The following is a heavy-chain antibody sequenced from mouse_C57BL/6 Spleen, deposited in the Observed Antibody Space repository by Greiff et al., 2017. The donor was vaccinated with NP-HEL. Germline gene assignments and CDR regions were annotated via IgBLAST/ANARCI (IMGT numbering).Heavy chain of an antibody. Sequence: QVHVKQSGPGLVQPSQSLSITCTVSGFSLTSYGVHWVRQSPGKGLEWLGVIWSGGSTDYNAAFISRLSISKDNSKSQVFFKMNSRQADDTAIYYWARKRDAMAYWGQGTSVTVSS. CDR1: GFSLTSYG. V-gene: IGHV2-2*01. CDR2: IWSGGST. CDR3: ARKRDAMAY. J-gene: IGHJ4*01.